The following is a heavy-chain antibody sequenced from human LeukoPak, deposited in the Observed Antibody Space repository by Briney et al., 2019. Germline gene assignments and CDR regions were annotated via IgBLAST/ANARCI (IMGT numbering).Heavy chain of an antibody. Sequence: GGSLRLSCAASGFTFSSYNMNWVRQAPGKGLEWVSYIYTSSNTIYYADSVKGRFTISRDNAKNSLYLEMNSLRAEDTAVYYCAKAENEYCSSTSCYFDYWGQGTLVTVSS. J-gene: IGHJ4*02. D-gene: IGHD2-2*01. CDR2: IYTSSNTI. CDR3: AKAENEYCSSTSCYFDY. CDR1: GFTFSSYN. V-gene: IGHV3-48*04.